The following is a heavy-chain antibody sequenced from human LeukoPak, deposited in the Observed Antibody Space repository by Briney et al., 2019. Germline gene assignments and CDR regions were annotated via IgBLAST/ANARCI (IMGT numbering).Heavy chain of an antibody. Sequence: GASVKVSCKASGYTFSNYDINWVRQATGQGLEWMGWMNPKSGNTGYAQKFQGRVTMTRTNSISTAYMELSSLTSEDTAIYFCVRGPSLHKDWVGGRWFDPWGQGTRVTVSS. V-gene: IGHV1-8*01. CDR2: MNPKSGNT. CDR1: GYTFSNYD. D-gene: IGHD3-16*01. J-gene: IGHJ5*02. CDR3: VRGPSLHKDWVGGRWFDP.